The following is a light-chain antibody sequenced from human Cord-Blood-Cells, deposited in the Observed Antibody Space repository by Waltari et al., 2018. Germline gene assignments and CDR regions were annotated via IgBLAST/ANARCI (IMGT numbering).Light chain of an antibody. Sequence: DIQMTQSPSSLSASVGDRVTITCQASQDISNYLNWYQPKPGKAPKLLIYDASNLETGVPSRFIGSGSGTECAFTSSSLQPEDMATYYWQQYDNLSLTFGGGTKVEIK. J-gene: IGKJ4*01. CDR1: QDISNY. V-gene: IGKV1-33*01. CDR3: QQYDNLSLT. CDR2: DAS.